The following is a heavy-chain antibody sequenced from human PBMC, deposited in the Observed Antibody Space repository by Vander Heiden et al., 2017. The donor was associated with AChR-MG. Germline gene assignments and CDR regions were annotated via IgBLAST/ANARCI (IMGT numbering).Heavy chain of an antibody. CDR3: AKDPSLCSGGSCYAAFDY. D-gene: IGHD2-15*01. CDR1: GFTSSTYA. V-gene: IGHV3-30*18. J-gene: IGHJ4*02. Sequence: QVQLVEPGGGVVQPGRSLRLSCAASGFTSSTYAMHWVRQAPGKGLEWVAVISYDGSNKYYAASVKGRFTISRDNSENTLYLQMNSLRAEDTAVYYCAKDPSLCSGGSCYAAFDYWGQVTLVTVSS. CDR2: ISYDGSNK.